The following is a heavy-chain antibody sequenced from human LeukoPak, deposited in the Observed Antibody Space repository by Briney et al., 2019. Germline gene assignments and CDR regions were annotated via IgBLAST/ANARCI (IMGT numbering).Heavy chain of an antibody. Sequence: AASVKVSCKASGYTFTSYGISWVRQAPGQGLEWMGIINPSGGSTSYAQKFQGRVTMTRDTSTSTVYMELSSLRSEDTAVYYCARADYYDSSGYIMGSFDYWGQGTLVTVSS. J-gene: IGHJ4*02. V-gene: IGHV1-46*01. CDR1: GYTFTSYG. CDR3: ARADYYDSSGYIMGSFDY. D-gene: IGHD3-22*01. CDR2: INPSGGST.